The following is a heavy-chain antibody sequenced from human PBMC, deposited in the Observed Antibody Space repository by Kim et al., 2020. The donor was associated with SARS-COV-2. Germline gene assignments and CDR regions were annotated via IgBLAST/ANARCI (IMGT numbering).Heavy chain of an antibody. CDR3: AKRTAAGGAMDV. D-gene: IGHD3-10*01. Sequence: DYVVSVRSRVTIDPDTSKNQSSLQLSSVSPEDTAVYYCAKRTAAGGAMDVWGQGTTVTVSS. V-gene: IGHV6-1*01. J-gene: IGHJ6*02.